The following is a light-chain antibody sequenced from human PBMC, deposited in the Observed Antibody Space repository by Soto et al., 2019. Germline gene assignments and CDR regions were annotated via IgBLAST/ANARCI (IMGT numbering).Light chain of an antibody. V-gene: IGKV3-20*01. CDR3: QQYGNSRWT. CDR2: VAA. J-gene: IGKJ1*01. Sequence: EIVLTQSPGTLSLSPGEKATLSCRASQSVSSRYLAWYQQKPGQAPRLFFSVAATRATGIADRFSGSGSETDLSLSISRLEPKDFAVYYCQQYGNSRWTFGQGTKVEIK. CDR1: QSVSSRY.